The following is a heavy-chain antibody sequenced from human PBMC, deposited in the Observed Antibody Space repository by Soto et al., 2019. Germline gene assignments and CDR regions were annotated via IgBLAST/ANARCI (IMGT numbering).Heavy chain of an antibody. Sequence: ASVKVSCKASGYSFTSLDINWVRQTAGQGLEWMGWMQPSTGRTGYAQKFQGRVTMTRDTSINTAYMELTTLTPDDTAFYYCARGVSEGVDYWGQGTLVTVS. CDR1: GYSFTSLD. V-gene: IGHV1-8*01. J-gene: IGHJ4*02. CDR2: MQPSTGRT. CDR3: ARGVSEGVDY. D-gene: IGHD1-26*01.